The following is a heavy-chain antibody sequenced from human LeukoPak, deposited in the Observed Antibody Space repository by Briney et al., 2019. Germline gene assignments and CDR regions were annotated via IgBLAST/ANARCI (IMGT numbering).Heavy chain of an antibody. D-gene: IGHD1-1*01. CDR1: GFTFSSYA. V-gene: IGHV3-23*01. CDR2: ISGSGGST. Sequence: PGGSLRLSCAASGFTFSSYAMSWVRQAPGKGLEWVSAISGSGGSTYYADSVKGRFTISRDNSKNTLYLQMNSLRAEDTAVYYCAKVSVIPRTTGRYDAFDIWGQGTMVTVSS. CDR3: AKVSVIPRTTGRYDAFDI. J-gene: IGHJ3*02.